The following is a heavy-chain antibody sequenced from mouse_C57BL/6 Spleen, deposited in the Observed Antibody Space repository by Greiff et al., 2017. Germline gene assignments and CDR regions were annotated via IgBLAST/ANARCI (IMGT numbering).Heavy chain of an antibody. D-gene: IGHD3-2*02. CDR2: IYPGDGDA. J-gene: IGHJ2*01. CDR3: TRLETAQATFDY. Sequence: QVQLKQSGPELVKPGASVKISCKASGYAFSSSWMNWVKQRPGKGLEWIGRIYPGDGDANYNGKFKGKATLTADKSSSTAYMQPSSLTSEYSAVSFCTRLETAQATFDYWGQGTTLTVSS. CDR1: GYAFSSSW. V-gene: IGHV1-82*01.